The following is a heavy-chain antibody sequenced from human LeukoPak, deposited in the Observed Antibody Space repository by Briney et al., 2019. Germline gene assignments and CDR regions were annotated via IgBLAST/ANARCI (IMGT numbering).Heavy chain of an antibody. Sequence: PSETLSLTCTVSGGSISITSYYWGWIRQPPGKGLEWIGSMYSSGSTYYNPSLKSRVTISVDTSKNQFSLKLSSVTAADTAVYYCASLSRYYGSGSYYNDEYFQHWGQGTLVTVSS. D-gene: IGHD3-10*01. V-gene: IGHV4-39*07. CDR2: MYSSGST. CDR3: ASLSRYYGSGSYYNDEYFQH. J-gene: IGHJ1*01. CDR1: GGSISITSYY.